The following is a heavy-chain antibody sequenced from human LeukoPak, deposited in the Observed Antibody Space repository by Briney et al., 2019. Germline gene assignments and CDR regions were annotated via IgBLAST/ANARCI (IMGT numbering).Heavy chain of an antibody. CDR1: GYSFTSYW. Sequence: GESLKISCKGSGYSFTSYWIGWVRQMPGKGLEWMGIIYPGDSDTRYSPSFQGQVTISADKSISTAYLQWSSLKASDTAMYYCARSGLPTRGYSYGPLDYYYYMDVWGKGTTVTVSS. J-gene: IGHJ6*03. CDR3: ARSGLPTRGYSYGPLDYYYYMDV. CDR2: IYPGDSDT. D-gene: IGHD5-18*01. V-gene: IGHV5-51*01.